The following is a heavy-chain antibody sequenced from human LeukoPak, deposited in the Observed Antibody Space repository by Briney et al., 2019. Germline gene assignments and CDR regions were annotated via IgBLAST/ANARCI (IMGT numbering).Heavy chain of an antibody. J-gene: IGHJ1*01. CDR2: IYHSGST. Sequence: SETLSLTCAVSGGSISSSNWWSWVRQPPGKGLEWIGEIYHSGSTNYNPSLKSRVTISVDASKNKFSLKLTSVTAADTAVYYCARHSAMTTGYFQNWGQGTLVAVSS. D-gene: IGHD4-17*01. CDR1: GGSISSSNW. CDR3: ARHSAMTTGYFQN. V-gene: IGHV4-4*02.